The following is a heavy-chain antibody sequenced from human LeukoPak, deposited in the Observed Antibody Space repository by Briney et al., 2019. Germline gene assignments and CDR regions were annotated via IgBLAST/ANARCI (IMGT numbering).Heavy chain of an antibody. D-gene: IGHD3-3*02. CDR1: GFSFSLNY. CDR2: LYSGSDT. V-gene: IGHV3-53*01. J-gene: IGHJ2*01. CDR3: ARVGDHFHWYLDL. Sequence: PGGSLRLSCAASGFSFSLNYMNWVRQAPGKGLEWVSILYSGSDTYYADSVKGRFTISRDSSKNMLFLHMNSLRAEDTAVYYCARVGDHFHWYLDLWGRGTLVTVSS.